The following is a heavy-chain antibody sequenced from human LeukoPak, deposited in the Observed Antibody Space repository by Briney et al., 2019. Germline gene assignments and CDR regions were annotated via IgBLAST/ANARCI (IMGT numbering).Heavy chain of an antibody. CDR3: AKDHWQWLVRGYFDY. Sequence: GGSLRLSCAASGFTFSSCAMSWVRQAPGKGLEWVSAISGSGDSTYYADSVKGRFTISRDNSRNTLYLQMNSLRAEDTAVYYCAKDHWQWLVRGYFDYWGQGTLVTVSS. CDR2: ISGSGDST. J-gene: IGHJ4*02. V-gene: IGHV3-23*01. CDR1: GFTFSSCA. D-gene: IGHD6-19*01.